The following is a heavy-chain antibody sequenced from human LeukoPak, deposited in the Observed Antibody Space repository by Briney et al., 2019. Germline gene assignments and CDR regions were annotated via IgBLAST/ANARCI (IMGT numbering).Heavy chain of an antibody. CDR2: TYYSGST. V-gene: IGHV4-59*01. D-gene: IGHD4-17*01. J-gene: IGHJ4*02. CDR3: ARVTPVTTYFDY. Sequence: SETLSLTCTVSGGSISSYYWSWIRQPPGKGLEWIGYTYYSGSTNYNPSLKSRVTISVDTSKNQFSLKLSSVTAADTAVYYCARVTPVTTYFDYWGQGTLVTVSS. CDR1: GGSISSYY.